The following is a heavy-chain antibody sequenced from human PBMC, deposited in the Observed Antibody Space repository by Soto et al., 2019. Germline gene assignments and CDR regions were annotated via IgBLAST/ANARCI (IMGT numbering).Heavy chain of an antibody. D-gene: IGHD4-17*01. V-gene: IGHV4-31*03. Sequence: QVQLQESGPGLVKPSQTLSLTCTVSGGSISSVGYYWSWIRQHPGKGLEWIGYIYYSGSTYYNPSLKSRVTISVDTSKNQFCLKLSSVTAADTAVYYCARGGRNYGWLYFDYWGQGTLVTVSS. CDR1: GGSISSVGYY. J-gene: IGHJ4*02. CDR2: IYYSGST. CDR3: ARGGRNYGWLYFDY.